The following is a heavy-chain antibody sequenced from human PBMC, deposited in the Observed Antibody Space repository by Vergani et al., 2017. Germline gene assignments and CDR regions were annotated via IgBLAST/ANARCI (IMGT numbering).Heavy chain of an antibody. D-gene: IGHD3-3*01. V-gene: IGHV4-31*03. CDR1: GGSISSGGYY. Sequence: QVQLQESGPGLVKPSQTLSLTCTVSGGSISSGGYYWSWIRQHPGKGLEWIGYIYYSGSPYYNPSLTSRVTISVDTSKNLFSLKLSSVTAADTAVYYCARGRYYDFWSGYSIPNWFDPWGQGTLVTVSS. J-gene: IGHJ5*02. CDR2: IYYSGSP. CDR3: ARGRYYDFWSGYSIPNWFDP.